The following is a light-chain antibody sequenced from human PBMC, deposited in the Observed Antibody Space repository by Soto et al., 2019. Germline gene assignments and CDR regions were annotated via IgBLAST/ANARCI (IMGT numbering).Light chain of an antibody. CDR2: GAS. CDR1: QDIRKD. J-gene: IGKJ2*01. V-gene: IGKV1-6*01. Sequence: AIQMIQSPSSLSASVGDRVTITCRASQDIRKDLAWYQQKPGKAPQILIYGASTLQPGVASRFSGSGSATVFTLTISSLQPEDSAAYYCLQDYNYPFTFGQGTRWISN. CDR3: LQDYNYPFT.